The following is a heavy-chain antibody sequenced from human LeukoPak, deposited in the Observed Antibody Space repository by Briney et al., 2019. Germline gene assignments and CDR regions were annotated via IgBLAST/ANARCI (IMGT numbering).Heavy chain of an antibody. CDR1: GFTFSSYA. J-gene: IGHJ4*02. Sequence: QAGGSLRLSCAASGFTFSSYAMHWVRQAPGKGLEWVAVISYDGSNKYYADSVKGRFTISRDNSKNTLYLQMNSLRAEDTAVYYCAREGDSSGWTYYFDYWGQGTLVTVSS. V-gene: IGHV3-30*04. D-gene: IGHD6-19*01. CDR3: AREGDSSGWTYYFDY. CDR2: ISYDGSNK.